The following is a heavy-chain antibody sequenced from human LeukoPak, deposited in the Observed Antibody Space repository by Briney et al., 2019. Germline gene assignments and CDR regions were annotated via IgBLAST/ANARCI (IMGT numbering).Heavy chain of an antibody. CDR2: ISSSSSYI. CDR1: GFTFSSYS. J-gene: IGHJ4*02. CDR3: ARDTGAYYDSGGLDY. Sequence: GGSLRLSCAASGFTFSSYSMNWVRQTPGKGLEWVSSISSSSSYIYYADSVKGRFTISRDNAKNSLYLQMNSLRAEDTAVYYCARDTGAYYDSGGLDYWGQGTLVTVSS. D-gene: IGHD3-22*01. V-gene: IGHV3-21*01.